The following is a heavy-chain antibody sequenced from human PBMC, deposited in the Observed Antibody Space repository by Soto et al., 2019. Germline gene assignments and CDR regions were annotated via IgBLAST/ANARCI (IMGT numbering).Heavy chain of an antibody. CDR3: ARDLNGGIAARDAFDI. CDR2: ISAYNGNT. CDR1: GYTFTSYG. J-gene: IGHJ3*02. D-gene: IGHD6-25*01. Sequence: GASVKVSCKASGYTFTSYGISWVRQAPGQGLEWMGWISAYNGNTNYAQKLQGRATMTTDTSTSTAFMELRSLRSDDTAVYYCARDLNGGIAARDAFDIWGQGTMVTVSS. V-gene: IGHV1-18*01.